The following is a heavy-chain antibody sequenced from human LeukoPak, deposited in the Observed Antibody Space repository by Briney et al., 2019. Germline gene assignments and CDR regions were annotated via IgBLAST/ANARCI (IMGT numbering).Heavy chain of an antibody. CDR2: INPNSGGT. Sequence: GASVKVSCKAFGYTFTGYYMHWVRQAPGQGLEWMGSINPNSGGTNYAQKFQGRVTMTRDTSISTAYMELSRLRSDDTAVYYCARDPYYYDSRGYYAPYYFDYWGQGTLVTVSS. J-gene: IGHJ4*02. CDR1: GYTFTGYY. CDR3: ARDPYYYDSRGYYAPYYFDY. D-gene: IGHD3-22*01. V-gene: IGHV1-2*02.